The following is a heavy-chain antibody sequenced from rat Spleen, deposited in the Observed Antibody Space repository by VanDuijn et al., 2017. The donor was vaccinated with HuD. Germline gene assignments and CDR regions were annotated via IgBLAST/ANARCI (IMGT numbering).Heavy chain of an antibody. V-gene: IGHV5-22*01. J-gene: IGHJ4*01. Sequence: EVQLVESGGGLVQPGRSLKLSCAASGFTFRDYYMAWVRQAPKKGLEWVASISYEGGSTYYGDSVKGRVTISSDNAKSTLYLQMDSLGSEDTANYYCARPHSSLYVMDAWGQGASVTVSS. CDR3: ARPHSSLYVMDA. CDR2: ISYEGGST. CDR1: GFTFRDYY. D-gene: IGHD1-2*01.